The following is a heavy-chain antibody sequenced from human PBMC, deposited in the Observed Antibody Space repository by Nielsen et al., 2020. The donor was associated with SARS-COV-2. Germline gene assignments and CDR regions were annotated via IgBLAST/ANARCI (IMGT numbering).Heavy chain of an antibody. CDR1: GFTFSNFA. CDR2: ISGGGIT. J-gene: IGHJ4*02. CDR3: ARTYSSGWYTDFDY. D-gene: IGHD6-19*01. Sequence: GGSLRLSCAASGFTFSNFAMSWVRQAPGRGLQWVSAISGGGITHYSDSVKGRFTISRDNSKNTLYLQMNSLRAEDTAVYYCARTYSSGWYTDFDYWGQGTLVTVSS. V-gene: IGHV3-23*01.